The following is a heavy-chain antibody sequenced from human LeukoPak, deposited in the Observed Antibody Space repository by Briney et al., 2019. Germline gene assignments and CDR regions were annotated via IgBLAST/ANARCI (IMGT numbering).Heavy chain of an antibody. Sequence: GGSLRLSCAASGFTFSSYWMHWVRQAPGKGLVWVSRINSDGSSTSYADSVKGRFTISRDNAKNTLYLQMNSLRAEDTAVYYCAKDELWFGDLLGKIDYWGQGTLVTVSS. CDR3: AKDELWFGDLLGKIDY. CDR2: INSDGSST. V-gene: IGHV3-74*01. CDR1: GFTFSSYW. J-gene: IGHJ4*02. D-gene: IGHD3-10*01.